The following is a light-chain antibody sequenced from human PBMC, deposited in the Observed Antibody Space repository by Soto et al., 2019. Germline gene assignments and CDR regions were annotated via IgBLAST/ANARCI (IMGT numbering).Light chain of an antibody. CDR3: NSYAGSNNLG. Sequence: QSALTQPPSASGSPGQSVTISCTGTSSDVGGYNYVSWYQQHPGKAPKLMIYEVSKRPSGVPDRFSGSKSGNTASLTVSGLQAEDEADYYCNSYAGSNNLGFGGGTKLTVL. CDR1: SSDVGGYNY. J-gene: IGLJ2*01. CDR2: EVS. V-gene: IGLV2-8*01.